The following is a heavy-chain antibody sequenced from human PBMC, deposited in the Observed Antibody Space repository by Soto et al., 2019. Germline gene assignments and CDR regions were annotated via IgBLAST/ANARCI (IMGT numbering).Heavy chain of an antibody. D-gene: IGHD3-3*01. CDR2: IYHSGST. Sequence: SSETLSLTCAVSGYSISSGYYWGWIRQPPGKGLEWIGSIYHSGSTYYNPSLKSRVTRSVDTSKNQFSLKLSSVTAADTAVYYCARESPIPIFGVVIMDTWRYYGMDVWGQGTTVTVSS. CDR3: ARESPIPIFGVVIMDTWRYYGMDV. CDR1: GYSISSGYY. V-gene: IGHV4-38-2*02. J-gene: IGHJ6*02.